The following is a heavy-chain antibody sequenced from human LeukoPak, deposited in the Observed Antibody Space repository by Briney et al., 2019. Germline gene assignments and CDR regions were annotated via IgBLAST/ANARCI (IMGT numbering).Heavy chain of an antibody. CDR2: INHSGST. D-gene: IGHD3-22*01. V-gene: IGHV4-34*01. Sequence: SETLSLTCAVYGGSFSGYYWSWIRQPPGKGLEWIGEINHSGSTNYNPSLKSRVTISVDTSKNQSSLKLSSVTAADTAVYYCARGRGWYYYDSSGSRGITYYFDYWGQGTLVTVSS. CDR3: ARGRGWYYYDSSGSRGITYYFDY. J-gene: IGHJ4*02. CDR1: GGSFSGYY.